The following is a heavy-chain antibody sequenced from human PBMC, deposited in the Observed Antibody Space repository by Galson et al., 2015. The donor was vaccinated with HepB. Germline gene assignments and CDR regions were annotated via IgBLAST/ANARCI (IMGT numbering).Heavy chain of an antibody. CDR3: ARYDAGWFYFDF. Sequence: ETLSLTCSVSGGSISRTPYYWAWIRQPPGKGLEWIGTIFHSGNSYYNPSLQSRVAISVDASKNQFSLSLTSLTAADTAMFHCARYDAGWFYFDFWGLGTRVTVSS. CDR2: IFHSGNS. J-gene: IGHJ4*02. D-gene: IGHD6-19*01. V-gene: IGHV4-39*01. CDR1: GGSISRTPYY.